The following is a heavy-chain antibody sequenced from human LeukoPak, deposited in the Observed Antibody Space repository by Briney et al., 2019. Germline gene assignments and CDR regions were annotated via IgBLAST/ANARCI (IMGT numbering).Heavy chain of an antibody. J-gene: IGHJ5*02. D-gene: IGHD3-3*01. CDR2: IYTSGST. V-gene: IGHV4-4*07. Sequence: SETLSLTCTVSGGSISSYYWSWIRQPAGKGLEWIGRIYTSGSTNYNPSLKSRVTMSVDTSKNQFSLKLSSVTAADTAVYYCARDDFWSGYYTFDPWGQGTLVTVSS. CDR3: ARDDFWSGYYTFDP. CDR1: GGSISSYY.